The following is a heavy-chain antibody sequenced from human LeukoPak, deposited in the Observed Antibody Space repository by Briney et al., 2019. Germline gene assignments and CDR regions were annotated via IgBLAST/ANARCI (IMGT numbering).Heavy chain of an antibody. J-gene: IGHJ4*02. D-gene: IGHD5-18*01. CDR1: GDSISTYY. V-gene: IGHV4-59*01. Sequence: SETLSHTCSVSGDSISTYYWSWIRQPPGKALEWIGYVYYSGSTDYNPSLKSRVTISVDTSKKQFSLNLNSVTAADTAAYYCSASKQLWLRGLFDYWGQGTLVTVSS. CDR3: SASKQLWLRGLFDY. CDR2: VYYSGST.